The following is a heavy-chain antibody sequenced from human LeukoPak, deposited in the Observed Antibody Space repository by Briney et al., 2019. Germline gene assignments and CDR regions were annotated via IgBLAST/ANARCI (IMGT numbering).Heavy chain of an antibody. J-gene: IGHJ6*03. CDR1: GYTFTSYY. D-gene: IGHD6-6*01. CDR3: AGADSVPARCYDYYYLKV. Sequence: GASVKVSCKASGYTFTSYYMHWVRQAPGQGLEWMGWINPNTGDTEYAQKFQGRVTLTSDMTVSTVYMELSRLRSDDTAVYYCAGADSVPARCYDYYYLKVWGKGTTVTVSS. V-gene: IGHV1-2*02. CDR2: INPNTGDT.